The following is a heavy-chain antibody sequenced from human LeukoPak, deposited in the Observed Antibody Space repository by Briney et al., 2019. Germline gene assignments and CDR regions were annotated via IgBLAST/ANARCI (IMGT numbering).Heavy chain of an antibody. CDR3: AKGISSGYFDY. CDR2: ISYDGSIE. Sequence: GGSLRLSCAASGFTFSSYGMHWIRQAPGKGLEWVAVISYDGSIEYYADSVKGRFSISGDNSKNTLYLQMNSLRAEDTALYYCAKGISSGYFDYWGQGTLVTVSS. D-gene: IGHD3-22*01. CDR1: GFTFSSYG. V-gene: IGHV3-30*18. J-gene: IGHJ4*02.